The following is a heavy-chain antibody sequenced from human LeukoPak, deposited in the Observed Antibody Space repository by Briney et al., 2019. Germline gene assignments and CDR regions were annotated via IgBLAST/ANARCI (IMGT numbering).Heavy chain of an antibody. CDR1: GYNFTSYW. D-gene: IGHD2-15*01. CDR2: IYPGDSDT. Sequence: GESLKISCKASGYNFTSYWIGWVRQMPGKGLEWMGIIYPGDSDTRYSPPFQGQVTISADKSISTAYLQWSSLKTSDTAMYYCARHEYVAYYGMDVWGRGTTVTVSS. CDR3: ARHEYVAYYGMDV. J-gene: IGHJ6*02. V-gene: IGHV5-51*01.